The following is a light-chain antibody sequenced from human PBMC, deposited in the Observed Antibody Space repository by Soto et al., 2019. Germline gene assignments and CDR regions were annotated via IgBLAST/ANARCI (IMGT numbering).Light chain of an antibody. V-gene: IGKV1-5*03. CDR3: QQYHIHST. J-gene: IGKJ1*01. CDR1: ESINIW. CDR2: NAS. Sequence: DIQMTQSPSTLSASVGDRVTITCRASESINIWLAWFQQKPGKAPKLLISNASTLESGVPSRFSGSGSGTEFTLTIRSLQPDDFATYHCQQYHIHSTFGQGTKVEVK.